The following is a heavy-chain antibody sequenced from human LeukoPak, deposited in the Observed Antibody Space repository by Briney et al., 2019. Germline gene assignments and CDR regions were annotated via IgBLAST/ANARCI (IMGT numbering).Heavy chain of an antibody. V-gene: IGHV1-2*02. J-gene: IGHJ3*02. CDR2: INPNSGGT. CDR1: GYTFTGYY. Sequence: ASVKVSCKASGYTFTGYYMHWVRQAPGQGLEWMGWINPNSGGTNYAQKLQGRVTLTRDTSISTAYMELSRLRSDDTAVYYCATTGVLRYFDWLLISDAFDIWGQGTMVTVSS. CDR3: ATTGVLRYFDWLLISDAFDI. D-gene: IGHD3-9*01.